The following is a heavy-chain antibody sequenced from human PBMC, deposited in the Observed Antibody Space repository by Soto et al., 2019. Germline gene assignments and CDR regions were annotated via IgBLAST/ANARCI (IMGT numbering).Heavy chain of an antibody. CDR1: GFTFNTAW. V-gene: IGHV3-15*07. J-gene: IGHJ4*02. D-gene: IGHD3-16*01. CDR2: IKSKINGGTI. CDR3: TAYFSDWGAYAVDY. Sequence: GGSLRLSCAASGFTFNTAWMNWVRQTPGKGLEWVGRIKSKINGGTIDYDAPVKGRFTISRDDTKNTLYLEMNSLNTEDTAVYYCTAYFSDWGAYAVDYWGQGILVTVSS.